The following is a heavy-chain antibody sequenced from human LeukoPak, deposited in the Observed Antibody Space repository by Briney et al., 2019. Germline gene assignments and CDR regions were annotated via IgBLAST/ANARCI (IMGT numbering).Heavy chain of an antibody. D-gene: IGHD2-2*01. CDR2: IWYDGSNK. CDR1: GFTFSSYG. CDR3: ARDGEIVVVPAVAFVDY. Sequence: GGSLRLSCAASGFTFSSYGTHWVRQAPGKGLEWVAVIWYDGSNKYYADSVKGRLTISRDNSKNTLYLQMNSLRAEDTAVYYCARDGEIVVVPAVAFVDYWGQGTLVTVSS. J-gene: IGHJ4*02. V-gene: IGHV3-33*01.